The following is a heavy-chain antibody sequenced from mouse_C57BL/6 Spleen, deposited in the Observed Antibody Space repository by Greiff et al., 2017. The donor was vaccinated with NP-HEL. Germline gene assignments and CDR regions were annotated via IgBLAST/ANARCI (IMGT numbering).Heavy chain of an antibody. D-gene: IGHD2-4*01. CDR3: ARDRDYDGDPYFDY. J-gene: IGHJ2*01. CDR1: GYTFTSYW. Sequence: QVQLQQPGAELVMPGASVKLSCKASGYTFTSYWMHWVKQRPGQGLEWIGEIDPSDSYTNYNQKFKGKSTLTVDKSSSTAYMQLSSLTSEDSAVYYCARDRDYDGDPYFDYGGQGTTRTVSS. V-gene: IGHV1-69*01. CDR2: IDPSDSYT.